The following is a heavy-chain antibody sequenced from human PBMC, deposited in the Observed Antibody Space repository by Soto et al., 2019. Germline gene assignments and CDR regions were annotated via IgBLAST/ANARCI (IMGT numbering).Heavy chain of an antibody. V-gene: IGHV1-46*01. Sequence: ASVKVSCKASGYTFTSYYMHWVRQAPGQGLEWMGVINPSGGSTSYAQKFQGRVAMTRDTSTSTVYMELSSLRSEDTAVYYCARRNSGYDYYHYGMDVWGQGTTVTVSS. CDR3: ARRNSGYDYYHYGMDV. J-gene: IGHJ6*02. CDR2: INPSGGST. D-gene: IGHD5-12*01. CDR1: GYTFTSYY.